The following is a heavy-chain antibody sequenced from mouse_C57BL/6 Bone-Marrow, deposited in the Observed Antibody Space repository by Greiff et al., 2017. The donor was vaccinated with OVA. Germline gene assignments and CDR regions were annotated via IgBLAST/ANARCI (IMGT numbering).Heavy chain of an antibody. CDR3: ARQAYYSNFDY. CDR1: GYTFTGYS. Sequence: QVQLQQPGAELVMPGASVKLSCKASGYTFTGYSMHWVKQRPGQGLEWIGEIDPSDSYTNYNQKFKGKSTLTVDKSSSTACIQLSDLTSVDSAVYYCARQAYYSNFDYWGQGTTLTVSA. CDR2: IDPSDSYT. D-gene: IGHD2-5*01. J-gene: IGHJ2*01. V-gene: IGHV1-69*01.